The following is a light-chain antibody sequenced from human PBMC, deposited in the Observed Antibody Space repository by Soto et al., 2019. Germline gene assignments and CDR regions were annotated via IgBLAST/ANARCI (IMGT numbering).Light chain of an antibody. V-gene: IGKV3-11*01. CDR1: QSVSSY. J-gene: IGKJ2*01. CDR3: QQRSNWPPGYT. CDR2: DAS. Sequence: EIVWTQSPATLSLSPGDRDTLSCRASQSVSSYLAWYQQKRGQAPRLLIFDASNRAIGIPARFSGSGSGTDFTLTISSLEPEDFAVYYCQQRSNWPPGYTFGQGTKLEIK.